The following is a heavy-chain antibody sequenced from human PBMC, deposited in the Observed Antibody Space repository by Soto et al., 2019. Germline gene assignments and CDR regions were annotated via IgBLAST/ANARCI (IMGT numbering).Heavy chain of an antibody. V-gene: IGHV3-30-3*01. CDR2: IAYDGINK. J-gene: IGHJ4*02. D-gene: IGHD3-16*01. CDR3: AKSLITFAGSTSSYFDS. Sequence: QVQLVESGGGVVQPGGSLRLSCAASGFTFSSHAMHWVRQAPGKGLEWVAVIAYDGINKYYGDSVKGRSIISRDNSKNTLDLQMSSLRAEDTAIYYCAKSLITFAGSTSSYFDSWGQGTLVAVSS. CDR1: GFTFSSHA.